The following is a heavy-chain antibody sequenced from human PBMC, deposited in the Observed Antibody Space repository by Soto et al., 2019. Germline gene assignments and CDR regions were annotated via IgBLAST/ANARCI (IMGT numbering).Heavy chain of an antibody. Sequence: GGSLRRSCEAAVFIFSSYAMNWVRQAPGKGLQWVSSITGSNDYTSYIASVKGRFTVSRENSKNTLYLQMNSLRAEDTAVYFCAKEQTTGAHYALDYCRQRHLVTASS. J-gene: IGHJ4*02. V-gene: IGHV3-23*01. CDR1: VFIFSSYA. D-gene: IGHD2-8*02. CDR3: AKEQTTGAHYALDY. CDR2: ITGSNDYT.